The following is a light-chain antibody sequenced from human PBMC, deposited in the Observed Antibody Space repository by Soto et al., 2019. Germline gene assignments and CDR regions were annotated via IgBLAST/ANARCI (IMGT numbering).Light chain of an antibody. J-gene: IGLJ1*01. V-gene: IGLV1-40*01. CDR3: QSYDSSHV. Sequence: QSVLTQPPSVSGAPGQRVTISCTGSSSNIGACYDVHWYQQVPGAAPKLLIFGNSNRPSGVPDRFSGSKSGSSASLAITGLQAEDEADYYCQSYDSSHVFGTGTKVTVL. CDR1: SSNIGACYD. CDR2: GNS.